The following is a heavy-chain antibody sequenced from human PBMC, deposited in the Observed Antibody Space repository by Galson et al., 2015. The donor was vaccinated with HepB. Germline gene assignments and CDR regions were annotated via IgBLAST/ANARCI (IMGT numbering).Heavy chain of an antibody. J-gene: IGHJ4*02. Sequence: SVKVSCKASGGTFSSYAISWVRQAPGQGLEWMGGIIPIFGTANYAQKFQGRVTITADESTSTAYMELSSLRSEDTAVYYCARDREGYGDYALHYFDYWGQGTLVTVSS. V-gene: IGHV1-69*13. CDR2: IIPIFGTA. CDR3: ARDREGYGDYALHYFDY. CDR1: GGTFSSYA. D-gene: IGHD4-17*01.